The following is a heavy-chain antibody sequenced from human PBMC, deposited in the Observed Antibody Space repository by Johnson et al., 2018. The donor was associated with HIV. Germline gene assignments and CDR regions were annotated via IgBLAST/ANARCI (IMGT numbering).Heavy chain of an antibody. V-gene: IGHV3-11*01. D-gene: IGHD6-19*01. CDR2: ISSRGSIT. Sequence: QVQLVESGGGLVKPGGSLRLSCAASGFTFSDYYMSWIRQAPGKGLEWVSYISSRGSITYSADSVKGRFTSSRDNAKNSLYLQMNSLRAEDTAVFYCASCQGAGEGAFDFWGQGTMVTVSS. CDR3: ASCQGAGEGAFDF. J-gene: IGHJ3*01. CDR1: GFTFSDYY.